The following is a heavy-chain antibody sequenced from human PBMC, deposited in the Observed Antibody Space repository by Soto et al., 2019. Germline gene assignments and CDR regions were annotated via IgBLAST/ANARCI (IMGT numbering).Heavy chain of an antibody. J-gene: IGHJ4*02. Sequence: QVQLVQSGAEVKKPGASVKVSCKASGYTFTGYYMHWVRQAPGQGLEWMGWINPNSGGTNYAQKFQGWVTMTRDTSFSTAYMEISRLRSDDTVVYYCVRGLGGSDSRGTDYWGQGTLVTVSS. CDR3: VRGLGGSDSRGTDY. V-gene: IGHV1-2*04. D-gene: IGHD3-16*01. CDR1: GYTFTGYY. CDR2: INPNSGGT.